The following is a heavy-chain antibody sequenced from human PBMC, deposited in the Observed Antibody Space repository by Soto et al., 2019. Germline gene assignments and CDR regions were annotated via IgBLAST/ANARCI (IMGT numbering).Heavy chain of an antibody. CDR2: ISSSSSYI. D-gene: IGHD3-3*01. Sequence: GSLRLSCAASGFTFSSYSMNWVRQAPGKGLEWVSSISSSSSYIYYADSVKGRFTISRDNAKNSLYLQMNSLRAEDTAVYYCARDSLLTIFGVVPDYMDVWGKGTTVTVSS. V-gene: IGHV3-21*01. CDR1: GFTFSSYS. CDR3: ARDSLLTIFGVVPDYMDV. J-gene: IGHJ6*03.